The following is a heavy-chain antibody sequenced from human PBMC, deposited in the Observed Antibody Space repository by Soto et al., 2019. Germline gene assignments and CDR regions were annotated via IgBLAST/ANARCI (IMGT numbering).Heavy chain of an antibody. Sequence: GSLKISCKGSGFSFTTYWIAWVRQMPGKGLEWMGIIYPGDSKTTYSPSFQGQVAISADKSISTAYLQLNSLKAEDTAVYYCAKDGGITMFRGRARGFDIWGPGTMVTVSS. CDR2: IYPGDSKT. D-gene: IGHD3-10*01. CDR1: GFSFTTYW. V-gene: IGHV5-51*01. J-gene: IGHJ3*02. CDR3: AKDGGITMFRGRARGFDI.